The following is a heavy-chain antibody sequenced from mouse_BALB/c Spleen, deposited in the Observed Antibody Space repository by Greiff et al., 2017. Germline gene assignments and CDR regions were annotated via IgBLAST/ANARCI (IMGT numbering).Heavy chain of an antibody. CDR2: INPSNGGT. CDR1: GYTFTSYY. V-gene: IGHV1S81*02. J-gene: IGHJ2*01. Sequence: VQLQQPGAELVKPGASVKLSCKASGYTFTSYYMYWVKQRPGQGLEWIGGINPSNGGTNFNEKFKSKATLTVDKSTSTAYMKLSSLTSEDSAVYYGTRSIYCEYDGSLDDWGQGTTLTVSS. CDR3: TRSIYCEYDGSLDD. D-gene: IGHD2-4*01.